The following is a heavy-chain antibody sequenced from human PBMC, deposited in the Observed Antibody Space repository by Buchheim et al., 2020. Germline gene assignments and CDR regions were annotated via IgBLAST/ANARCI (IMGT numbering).Heavy chain of an antibody. Sequence: QVQLVESGGGVVQPGRSLRLSCAASGFTFSSYGMHWVRQAPGKGLEWVAVIWYDGSNKYYADSVKGRFTISRDNSKNTLYLQMNSLRAEDTAVYYCARVGLGLLRDPYYFDYWGQGTL. V-gene: IGHV3-33*01. CDR3: ARVGLGLLRDPYYFDY. CDR1: GFTFSSYG. J-gene: IGHJ4*02. D-gene: IGHD1-26*01. CDR2: IWYDGSNK.